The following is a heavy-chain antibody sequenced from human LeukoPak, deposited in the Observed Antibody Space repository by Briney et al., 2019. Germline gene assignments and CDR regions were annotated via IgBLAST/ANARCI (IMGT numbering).Heavy chain of an antibody. D-gene: IGHD3-9*01. CDR2: IYYSGST. Sequence: PSETLSLTCTVSGGSISSYYWSWIRQPPGKGLEWIGYIYYSGSTNYNPSLKSRVTISVDTSRNQFSLKLSSVTAADTAVYYCARARYFFAVTLFDYWAREPWSPSPQ. CDR1: GGSISSYY. J-gene: IGHJ4*02. CDR3: ARARYFFAVTLFDY. V-gene: IGHV4-59*01.